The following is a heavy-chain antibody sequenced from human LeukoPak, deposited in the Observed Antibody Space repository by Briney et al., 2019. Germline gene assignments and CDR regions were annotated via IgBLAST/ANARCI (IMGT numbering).Heavy chain of an antibody. CDR3: ARVLNYDFWSGYRGWFDP. J-gene: IGHJ5*02. V-gene: IGHV4-59*08. D-gene: IGHD3-3*01. CDR2: IYYSGST. CDR1: GGSFSGYY. Sequence: PSETLSLTCAVYGGSFSGYYWSWIRQPPGKGLEWIGYIYYSGSTNYNPSLKSRVTISVDTSKNQFSLKLSSVTAADTAVYYCARVLNYDFWSGYRGWFDPWGQGTLVTVSS.